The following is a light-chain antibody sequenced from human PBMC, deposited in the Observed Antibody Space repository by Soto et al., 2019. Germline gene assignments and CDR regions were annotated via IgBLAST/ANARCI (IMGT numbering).Light chain of an antibody. CDR3: SSYRNGRV. V-gene: IGLV2-18*02. J-gene: IGLJ3*02. CDR2: EVN. Sequence: QSVLTQPPSVSGSPGQSVTLSCTGTSSDIGSVSWYQQPPGTAPKLMIYEVNTRPSGVPDRFSGSKSGNTASLTISGLQADDEADYYCSSYRNGRVFGGGTKLTVL. CDR1: SSDIGS.